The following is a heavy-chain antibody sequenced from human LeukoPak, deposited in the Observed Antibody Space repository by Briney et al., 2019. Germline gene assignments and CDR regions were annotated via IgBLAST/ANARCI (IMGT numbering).Heavy chain of an antibody. CDR2: IYYSGST. D-gene: IGHD6-13*01. Sequence: SETLSLTCTVSGGSISSSNYYWGWIRQPPGKGLEWIGSIYYSGSTYYDASLMRRVTISVDTSENQFSLKLSAVTAADTAVYYCARIHSSSWFPEYFQHWGQGTLVTVSS. J-gene: IGHJ1*01. V-gene: IGHV4-39*07. CDR3: ARIHSSSWFPEYFQH. CDR1: GGSISSSNYY.